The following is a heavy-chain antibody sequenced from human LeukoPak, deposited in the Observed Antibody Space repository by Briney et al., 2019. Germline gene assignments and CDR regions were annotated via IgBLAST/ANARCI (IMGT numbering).Heavy chain of an antibody. CDR1: GYTFTSYY. J-gene: IGHJ4*02. CDR2: INPNSGGT. D-gene: IGHD4-17*01. CDR3: ARGGYGAKPEDPDY. Sequence: GASVKVSCKASGYTFTSYYMHWVRQAPGQGLEWMGWINPNSGGTNYAQKFQGRVTMTRDTSISTAYMELSRLRSDDTAVYYCARGGYGAKPEDPDYWGQGTLVTVSS. V-gene: IGHV1-2*02.